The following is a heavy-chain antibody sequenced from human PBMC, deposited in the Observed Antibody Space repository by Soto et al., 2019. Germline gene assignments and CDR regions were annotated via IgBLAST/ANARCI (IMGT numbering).Heavy chain of an antibody. Sequence: ASVKVSCKVSGYTLTELSIHWVRQAPGKGLEWMGSFDPEDGETIYTQKFQGRVTMTEDTSTDTAFLELSSLRSEDTAIYYRATSPELPLGVDVWGQGTTVTVSS. CDR1: GYTLTELS. D-gene: IGHD1-7*01. CDR2: FDPEDGET. CDR3: ATSPELPLGVDV. V-gene: IGHV1-24*01. J-gene: IGHJ6*02.